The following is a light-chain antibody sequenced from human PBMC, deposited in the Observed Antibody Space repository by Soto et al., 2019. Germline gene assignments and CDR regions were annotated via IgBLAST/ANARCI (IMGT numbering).Light chain of an antibody. CDR2: GAS. Sequence: EIVMPQSPATLSASPGERATLSCRASPSVSSNLAWYQQKPGQAPRLLIYGASTRATGLPARFSGSGSGTEFTLTISSLRSEDFAVYYCQQYNNWPPYTFGQGTKLEI. CDR3: QQYNNWPPYT. CDR1: PSVSSN. V-gene: IGKV3-15*01. J-gene: IGKJ2*01.